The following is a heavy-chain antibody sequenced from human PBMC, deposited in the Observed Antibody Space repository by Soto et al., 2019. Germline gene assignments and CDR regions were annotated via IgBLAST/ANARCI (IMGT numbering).Heavy chain of an antibody. D-gene: IGHD3-10*01. V-gene: IGHV4-59*01. CDR2: IYYSGST. CDR3: ARLYRSGSRYYYYGMDV. J-gene: IGHJ6*02. Sequence: SETLSLTCTVSGGSISSYYWSWIRQPPGKGLEWIGYIYYSGSTNYNPSLKSRVTISVDTSKNQFSLKLSSVTAADTAVYYCARLYRSGSRYYYYGMDVWGQGTTVTVSS. CDR1: GGSISSYY.